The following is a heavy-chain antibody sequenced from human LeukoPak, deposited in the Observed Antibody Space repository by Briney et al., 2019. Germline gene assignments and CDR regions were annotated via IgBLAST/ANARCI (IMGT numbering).Heavy chain of an antibody. CDR3: AKVISWYSSSWAAYYYYYMDV. CDR1: GFTFSSYA. J-gene: IGHJ6*03. V-gene: IGHV3-23*01. CDR2: ISGSGGST. Sequence: GGSLRLSCAASGFTFSSYAMSWVRQAPGKGLEWVSAISGSGGSTYYADSVKGRFTISRDNSKNTLYLQMNSLRAEDTAVYYCAKVISWYSSSWAAYYYYYMDVWGKGTTVTVSS. D-gene: IGHD6-13*01.